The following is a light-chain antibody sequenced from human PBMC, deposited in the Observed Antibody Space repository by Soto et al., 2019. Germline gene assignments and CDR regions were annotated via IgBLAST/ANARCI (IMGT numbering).Light chain of an antibody. CDR2: TFA. V-gene: IGLV1-44*01. J-gene: IGLJ3*02. Sequence: QSALTQPPSASGTPGQRVTISCSGSSSNIGSNAVNWYQQLPGTAPKLIIYTFAQRPSGVPDRFSGSKSGTSASLAISGLQSEDEADYYCASWDVSLNAWVFGGGTKLTVL. CDR1: SSNIGSNA. CDR3: ASWDVSLNAWV.